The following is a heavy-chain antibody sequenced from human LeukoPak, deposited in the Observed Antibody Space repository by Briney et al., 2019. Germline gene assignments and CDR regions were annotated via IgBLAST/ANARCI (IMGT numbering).Heavy chain of an antibody. CDR2: YNPNIGAA. CDR1: GYTFPDYF. D-gene: IGHD6-19*01. Sequence: ASVKVSCKASGYTFPDYFIHWVRQAPGQGLEWMGWYNPNIGAARYSQKFQGRVTMTRNSSISTAYMGLSSLTSEDTAIYYCARGPSSGWHVEWAVYSGLDVWGQGTTVTVSS. J-gene: IGHJ6*02. V-gene: IGHV1-2*02. CDR3: ARGPSSGWHVEWAVYSGLDV.